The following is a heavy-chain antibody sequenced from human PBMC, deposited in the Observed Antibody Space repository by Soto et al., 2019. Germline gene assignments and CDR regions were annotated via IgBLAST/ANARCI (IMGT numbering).Heavy chain of an antibody. J-gene: IGHJ6*02. CDR1: GYTFTGYY. CDR2: INPNSGDT. D-gene: IGHD1-26*01. CDR3: AKGGAIVAAGTRVYLYNAMDV. Sequence: QVQLVQSGTEVKRPGDSVKVSCKASGYTFTGYYVHWVRQAPGQGLEWMGWINPNSGDTYLAQRFQGRVPMNSDTSIGTAYMELRGLTSDDTAEYYCAKGGAIVAAGTRVYLYNAMDVWGQGTTVTVSS. V-gene: IGHV1-2*02.